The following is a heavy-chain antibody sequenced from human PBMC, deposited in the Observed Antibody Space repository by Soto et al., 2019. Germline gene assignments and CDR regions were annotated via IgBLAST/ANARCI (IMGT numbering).Heavy chain of an antibody. CDR3: ARYATTRYYRFFDY. D-gene: IGHD1-26*01. CDR1: GGSISSGGYY. V-gene: IGHV4-31*03. Sequence: LSLTCTVSGGSISSGGYYWGWIRQHPGKGLEWIGHIYYSGSTYYNPSLKSRFIISLDTSKNRFSLKVISATAADTAVYFCARYATTRYYRFFDYWGQGTQVTVSS. CDR2: IYYSGST. J-gene: IGHJ4*02.